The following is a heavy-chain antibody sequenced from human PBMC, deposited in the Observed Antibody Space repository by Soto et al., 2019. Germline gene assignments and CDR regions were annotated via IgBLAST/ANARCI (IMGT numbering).Heavy chain of an antibody. J-gene: IGHJ5*02. CDR2: IYATGTT. CDR1: GASISGFY. V-gene: IGHV4-4*07. Sequence: SAILSFTCTVSGASISGFYWSWIRKSAGKGLEWIGRIYATGTTDYNPSLKSRVMMSVDTSKKQFSLNLSSVTASDTAVYYRVRDGTETXRDWADTWGQG. CDR3: VRDGTETXRDWADT. D-gene: IGHD1-1*01.